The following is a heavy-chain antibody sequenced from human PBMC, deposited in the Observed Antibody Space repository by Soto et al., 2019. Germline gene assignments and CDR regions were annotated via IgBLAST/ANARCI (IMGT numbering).Heavy chain of an antibody. CDR1: GFTFNTYV. J-gene: IGHJ5*02. CDR3: AKDRSTVTTWYNWFDP. CDR2: ISGSGDTA. D-gene: IGHD4-17*01. Sequence: EVQLLESGGGLVQPGGSLRLSCAASGFTFNTYVMSWVRQAPGKGLEWVSGISGSGDTAYYADSVKGRFTISRDNSKNTLYMEFSSLIAEATAIYYCAKDRSTVTTWYNWFDPRGQGTLVTVSS. V-gene: IGHV3-23*01.